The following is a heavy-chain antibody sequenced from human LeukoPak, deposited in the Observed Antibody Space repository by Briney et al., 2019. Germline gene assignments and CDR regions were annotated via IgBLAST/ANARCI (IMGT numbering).Heavy chain of an antibody. CDR1: GFTFSTSW. J-gene: IGHJ4*01. CDR2: INGDGGRT. Sequence: GGSLRLSCAASGFTFSTSWMHWVRQAPGKGLVWVSQINGDGGRTKYADSVKGRLTISRDNAKNTVYLQMNSLRTDDTAMYYCARGRNGFSDYWGHGTLVTVSS. D-gene: IGHD5-24*01. V-gene: IGHV3-74*03. CDR3: ARGRNGFSDY.